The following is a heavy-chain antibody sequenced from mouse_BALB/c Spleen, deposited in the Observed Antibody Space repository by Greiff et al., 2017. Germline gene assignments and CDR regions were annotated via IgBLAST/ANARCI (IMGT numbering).Heavy chain of an antibody. D-gene: IGHD1-2*01. V-gene: IGHV1S137*01. CDR1: GYTFTDYA. CDR2: ISTYYGDA. Sequence: VQLQQSGAELVRPGVSVKISCKGSGYTFTDYAMHWVKQSHAKSLEWIGVISTYYGDASYNQKFKGKATMTVDKSSSTAYMELARLTSEDSAIYYCARGITTARGFAYWGQGTLVTVSA. CDR3: ARGITTARGFAY. J-gene: IGHJ3*01.